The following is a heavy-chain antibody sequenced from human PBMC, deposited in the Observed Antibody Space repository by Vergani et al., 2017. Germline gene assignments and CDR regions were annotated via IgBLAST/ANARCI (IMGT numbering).Heavy chain of an antibody. J-gene: IGHJ3*02. Sequence: QVQLVQSGAEVKKPGSSVKLSCKASGGTFSSYAISWVRQAPGQGLEWMGGIIPIFGTANYAQKFQGRVTITADESTSTAYMELSSLRSEDTAVYYCARVGVGYCSGGSCPPDAFDIWGQGTTVTVSS. CDR2: IIPIFGTA. D-gene: IGHD2-15*01. CDR1: GGTFSSYA. V-gene: IGHV1-69*01. CDR3: ARVGVGYCSGGSCPPDAFDI.